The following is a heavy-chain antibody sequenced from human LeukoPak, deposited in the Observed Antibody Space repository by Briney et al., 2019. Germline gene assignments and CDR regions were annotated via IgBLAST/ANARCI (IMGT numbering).Heavy chain of an antibody. CDR2: FDPEDGET. V-gene: IGHV1-24*01. Sequence: ASVKVSCTVSGYTLTELSMHWVRQAPGKGLEWMGGFDPEDGETIYAQKFQGRVTMTEDTSTDTAYMELSSLRSEDTAVYYCATARPPRYYYDSSGYYAFDIWGQGTMVTVSS. CDR1: GYTLTELS. J-gene: IGHJ3*02. D-gene: IGHD3-22*01. CDR3: ATARPPRYYYDSSGYYAFDI.